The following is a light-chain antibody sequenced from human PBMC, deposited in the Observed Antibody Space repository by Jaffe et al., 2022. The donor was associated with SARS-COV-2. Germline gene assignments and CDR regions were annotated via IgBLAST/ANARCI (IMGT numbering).Light chain of an antibody. CDR2: KAS. J-gene: IGKJ1*01. Sequence: DIQMTQSPSTLSASVGDRVTMSCRASQSISTWLAWYQQKPGKVPKLLIYKASTLESGVPSRFSGSGSGTEFTLTISSLQPDDFATYYCQQYNSYSSTFGQGTKVEVK. CDR3: QQYNSYSST. CDR1: QSISTW. V-gene: IGKV1-5*03.